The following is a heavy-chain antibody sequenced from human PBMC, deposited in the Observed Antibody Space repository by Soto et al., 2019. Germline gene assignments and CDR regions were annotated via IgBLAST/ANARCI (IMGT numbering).Heavy chain of an antibody. D-gene: IGHD2-8*01. V-gene: IGHV4-30-4*01. Sequence: SETLSLTGTVSGGSTSSDNYWSWIRQPPGKGLEWIGHIYYSGNTDYNPSLKSRLAISIDTSKNQFSLKLSSVTAADTAVYFCAGFGVGDRDDKWGQGTLVTVSS. CDR1: GGSTSSDNY. J-gene: IGHJ4*02. CDR2: IYYSGNT. CDR3: AGFGVGDRDDK.